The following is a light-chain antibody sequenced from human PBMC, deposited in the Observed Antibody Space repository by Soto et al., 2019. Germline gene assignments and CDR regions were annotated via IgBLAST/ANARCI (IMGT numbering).Light chain of an antibody. CDR2: EAS. CDR1: QSVGIN. CDR3: QQRGSWPPLT. J-gene: IGKJ4*01. V-gene: IGKV3-11*01. Sequence: EIVLTQSPATLSLSPGERGNLSCRASQSVGINLAWYQQKPGQAPRLLINEASNRATGIPARFSGSGSGTDFTLTIGSLEPEDLGTYYCQQRGSWPPLTFGGGTKVDIK.